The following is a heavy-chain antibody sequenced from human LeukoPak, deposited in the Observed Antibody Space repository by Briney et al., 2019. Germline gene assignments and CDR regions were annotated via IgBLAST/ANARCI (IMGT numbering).Heavy chain of an antibody. J-gene: IGHJ4*02. Sequence: GGSLRLSCAASGFTFSGSAMHWVRQASGKGLEWVGRIRSKANSYATAYAASVKGRFTISRDDSKNTAYLQMNSLKTEDTAVYYCVPATVTTSSLCLNYWDQGTLVTVSS. CDR1: GFTFSGSA. CDR2: IRSKANSYAT. CDR3: VPATVTTSSLCLNY. D-gene: IGHD4-11*01. V-gene: IGHV3-73*01.